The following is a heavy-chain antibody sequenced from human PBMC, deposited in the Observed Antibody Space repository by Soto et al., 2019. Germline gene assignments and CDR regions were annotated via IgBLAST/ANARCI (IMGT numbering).Heavy chain of an antibody. J-gene: IGHJ4*02. CDR2: IYYSGST. Sequence: SETLSLTCTVSGGSISSGDYYWSWIRQPPGKGLEWIGYIYYSGSTYYNPSLKSRVTISVGTSKNQFSLKLSSVTAADTAVYYCASRPHYYDSSGYYFHYWGQGTLVTVSS. V-gene: IGHV4-30-4*01. D-gene: IGHD3-22*01. CDR1: GGSISSGDYY. CDR3: ASRPHYYDSSGYYFHY.